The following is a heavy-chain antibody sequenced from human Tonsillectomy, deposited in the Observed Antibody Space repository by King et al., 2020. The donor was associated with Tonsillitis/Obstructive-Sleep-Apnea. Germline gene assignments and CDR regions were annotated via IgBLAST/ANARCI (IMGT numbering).Heavy chain of an antibody. Sequence: IQLVQSGGGLVKPGGSLRLSCAASGFTFSSYSMNWVRQAPGKGLEWVSSISSSSNYIYYADSVKGRFTISKDNAKYSLYLTMNSLSAEDTAVYYCARVRPLYYTGLHYDLVVWGKPTTVTV. CDR2: ISSSSNYI. CDR1: GFTFSSYS. J-gene: IGHJ6*03. D-gene: IGHD3-3*01. CDR3: ARVRPLYYTGLHYDLVV. V-gene: IGHV3-21*01.